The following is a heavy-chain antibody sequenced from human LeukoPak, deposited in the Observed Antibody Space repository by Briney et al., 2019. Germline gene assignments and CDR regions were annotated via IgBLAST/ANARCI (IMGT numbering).Heavy chain of an antibody. J-gene: IGHJ4*02. Sequence: GGSLRLSCAASGFTFSNYSMNWVRQAPGKGLEWVLYISSSSSTIYYADSVKGRFTISRDNAKNSLYLQMNSLRAEDTAVYYCARAEAQDYYDSSGYFDYWGQGTLGTVSS. D-gene: IGHD3-22*01. CDR1: GFTFSNYS. CDR3: ARAEAQDYYDSSGYFDY. CDR2: ISSSSSTI. V-gene: IGHV3-48*04.